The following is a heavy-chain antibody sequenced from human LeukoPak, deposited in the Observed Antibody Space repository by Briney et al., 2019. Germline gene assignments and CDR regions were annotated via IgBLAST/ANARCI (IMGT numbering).Heavy chain of an antibody. J-gene: IGHJ4*02. D-gene: IGHD3-22*01. CDR3: TTPRGDMIVDNDGFDY. CDR2: IKSKTDGETT. Sequence: GGSLRLSCAASGFTFSNAWMNWVRQAPGKGLEWVGRIKSKTDGETTDYAAPVKGRFTISRDDSKNTLYLQMNSLKTEDTAVYYCTTPRGDMIVDNDGFDYWGQGTLVTVSS. CDR1: GFTFSNAW. V-gene: IGHV3-15*07.